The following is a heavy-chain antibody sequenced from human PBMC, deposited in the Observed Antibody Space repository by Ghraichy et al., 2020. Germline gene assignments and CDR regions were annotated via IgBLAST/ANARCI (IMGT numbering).Heavy chain of an antibody. J-gene: IGHJ4*02. CDR1: GGSISSGSYY. V-gene: IGHV4-61*02. D-gene: IGHD3-10*01. CDR2: IYTSGST. CDR3: AREPSGITMVRGVLDY. Sequence: SETLSLTCTVSGGSISSGSYYWSWIRQPAGKGLEWIVRIYTSGSTNYNPSLKSPVTISVDTSKNQFSLKLSSVTAADTAVYYCAREPSGITMVRGVLDYWGQGTLVTVSS.